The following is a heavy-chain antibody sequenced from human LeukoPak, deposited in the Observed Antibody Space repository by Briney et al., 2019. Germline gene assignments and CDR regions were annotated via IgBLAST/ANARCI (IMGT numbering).Heavy chain of an antibody. D-gene: IGHD4-17*01. CDR2: INHSGST. Sequence: SETLSLTCAVYGGSFGGYYWSWIRQPPGKGLEWIGEINHSGSTNYNPSLKSRVTISVDTSKNQFSLKLSSVTAADTAVYYCARGLRTFDYWGQGTLVTVSS. V-gene: IGHV4-34*01. CDR1: GGSFGGYY. CDR3: ARGLRTFDY. J-gene: IGHJ4*02.